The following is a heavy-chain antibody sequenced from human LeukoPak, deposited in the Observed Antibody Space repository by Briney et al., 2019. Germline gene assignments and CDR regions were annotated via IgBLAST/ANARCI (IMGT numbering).Heavy chain of an antibody. V-gene: IGHV3-73*01. CDR2: IRSKANSYAT. D-gene: IGHD1-26*01. CDR3: THTKWELLS. J-gene: IGHJ5*02. CDR1: GFTFSGSA. Sequence: SGGSLRLSCAASGFTFSGSAMHWVRQASGKGLEWVGRIRSKANSYATAYAASVKGRFTISRDDSKNTAYLQMNSLKTEDTAVYYCTHTKWELLSWGQGTLVTVSS.